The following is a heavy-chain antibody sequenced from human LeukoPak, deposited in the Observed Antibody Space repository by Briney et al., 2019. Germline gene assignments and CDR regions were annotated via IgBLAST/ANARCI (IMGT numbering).Heavy chain of an antibody. V-gene: IGHV4-59*10. CDR2: IYTSGDT. CDR1: GGSFSGYY. Sequence: SETLSLSCAVYGGSFSGYYWSWIRQPAGKGLEWIGRIYTSGDTDYNPSLKSRVTISVDTSKNQFSLQLSSLTASDTAVYYCARVGPYIEVDPWGQGTLVIVSS. J-gene: IGHJ5*02. D-gene: IGHD5-12*01. CDR3: ARVGPYIEVDP.